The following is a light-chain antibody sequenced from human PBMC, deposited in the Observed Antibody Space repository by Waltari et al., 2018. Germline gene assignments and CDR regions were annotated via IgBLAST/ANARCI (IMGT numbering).Light chain of an antibody. Sequence: QSALTQPASVSGSPGQTITISCTGTISDVGTYNLVSWYQQHPGKAPKLIIYEDNKRLSGVSDRLSGSKSGNTASLTISGLQAEDEADYYCCTYVGRTTFHVTFGGGTKLTVL. CDR1: ISDVGTYNL. CDR3: CTYVGRTTFHVT. V-gene: IGLV2-23*02. J-gene: IGLJ2*01. CDR2: EDN.